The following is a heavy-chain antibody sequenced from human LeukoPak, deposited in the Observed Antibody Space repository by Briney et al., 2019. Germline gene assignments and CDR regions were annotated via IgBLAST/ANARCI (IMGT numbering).Heavy chain of an antibody. CDR2: ISGSGGST. J-gene: IGHJ4*02. D-gene: IGHD3-10*01. V-gene: IGHV3-23*01. Sequence: GGTLRLSCAASGFTFSSYGMSWVRQAPGKGLEWVSAISGSGGSTYYADSVKGRFTISRDNAKNSLYLQMNSLRADDTAVYYCARGGDFYWGQGTLVTVSS. CDR1: GFTFSSYG. CDR3: ARGGDFY.